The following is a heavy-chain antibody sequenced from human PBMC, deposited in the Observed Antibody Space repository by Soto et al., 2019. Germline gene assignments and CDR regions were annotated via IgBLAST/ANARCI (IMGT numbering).Heavy chain of an antibody. V-gene: IGHV4-34*01. CDR1: GGSFSGYY. CDR2: INNSGRT. CDR3: ARTYGSGSPTYYYGMDV. Sequence: QVQLQQWGAGLLKPSETLSLTCAVYGGSFSGYYCSWIRQPPGKGLEWIGEINNSGRTNYIPSLMSRVTISVDTSKNQFPLRLSSVTAADTAVYYCARTYGSGSPTYYYGMDVWGQGTTVTVSS. J-gene: IGHJ6*02. D-gene: IGHD3-10*01.